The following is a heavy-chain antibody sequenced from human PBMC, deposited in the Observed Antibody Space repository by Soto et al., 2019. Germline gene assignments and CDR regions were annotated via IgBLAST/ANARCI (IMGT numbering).Heavy chain of an antibody. CDR3: ARGSGWAQY. Sequence: SESLCLTCPVSGGSISSYYWSLIRQPTGKGLEWIGYISYSENTNYNPSLKSRVTISVDTSKNQFSLKLSSVTAADTAVYYCARGSGWAQYRGQGTLVTVSS. J-gene: IGHJ4*02. CDR1: GGSISSYY. V-gene: IGHV4-59*01. D-gene: IGHD6-19*01. CDR2: ISYSENT.